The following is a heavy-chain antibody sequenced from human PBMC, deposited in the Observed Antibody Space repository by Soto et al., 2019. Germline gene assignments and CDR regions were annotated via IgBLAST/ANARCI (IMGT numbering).Heavy chain of an antibody. D-gene: IGHD3-22*01. Sequence: GASVKVSCKASGGTFSSYAISWVRQAPGQGLEWMGGIIPIFGTANYAQKFQGRVTITADESTSTAYMELSSLRSEDTAVYSCARDGGRFYYDSSGPASVNGMDVWGQGTTVTVSS. CDR2: IIPIFGTA. CDR1: GGTFSSYA. CDR3: ARDGGRFYYDSSGPASVNGMDV. J-gene: IGHJ6*02. V-gene: IGHV1-69*13.